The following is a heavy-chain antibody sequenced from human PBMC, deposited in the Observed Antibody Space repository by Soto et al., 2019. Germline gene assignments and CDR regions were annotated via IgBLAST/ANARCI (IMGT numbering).Heavy chain of an antibody. Sequence: PSETLSLTCTVSGDSMSSSNWWNWVRQPPGKGLEWIGEAHHSGRTNYNPSLKSRVTISVDTSKNQFSLKLSSVTAADTAVYYCARTSLLWGQGTLVTVSS. CDR3: ARTSLL. CDR2: AHHSGRT. V-gene: IGHV4-4*02. J-gene: IGHJ4*02. CDR1: GDSMSSSNW. D-gene: IGHD1-26*01.